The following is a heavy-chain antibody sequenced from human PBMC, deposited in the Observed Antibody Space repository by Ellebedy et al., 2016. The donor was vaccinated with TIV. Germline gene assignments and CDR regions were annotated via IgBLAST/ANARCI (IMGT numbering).Heavy chain of an antibody. V-gene: IGHV4-39*02. J-gene: IGHJ4*02. CDR1: GGSISSSSYY. CDR2: IYYTGIT. CDR3: ARDFEG. Sequence: MPSETLSLTCTVSGGSISSSSYYRGWIRQPPGKGLEWIGSIYYTGITDYNPSLKSRVTISVDTSKNQFSLKVSSVTAADTAVYYCARDFEGWGQGTLVTVSS.